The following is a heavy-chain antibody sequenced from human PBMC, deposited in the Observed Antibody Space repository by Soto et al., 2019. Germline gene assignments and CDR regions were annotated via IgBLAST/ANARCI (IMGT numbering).Heavy chain of an antibody. J-gene: IGHJ4*02. Sequence: ASVKVSCKXSGYTFTSYAMHWVRQAPGQRLEWMGWINAGNGNTKYSQKFQGRVTITRDTSASTAYMELSSLRSEDTAVYYCARFPTEYYYDSSGYYFYYWGQGTLVTVSS. V-gene: IGHV1-3*01. CDR3: ARFPTEYYYDSSGYYFYY. CDR2: INAGNGNT. CDR1: GYTFTSYA. D-gene: IGHD3-22*01.